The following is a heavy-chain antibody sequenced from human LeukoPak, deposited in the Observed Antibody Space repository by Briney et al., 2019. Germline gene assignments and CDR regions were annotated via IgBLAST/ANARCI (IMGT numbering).Heavy chain of an antibody. J-gene: IGHJ4*02. Sequence: GGSLRLSSAASGFTFSRYWMSWVRQAPGKGLEWVANIKQDGSEKYYVDSVKGRFTISRDNAKNSLYLQMNSLRAEDTAVYYCARDRGRYSGSRSEDYWGQGTLVTVSS. V-gene: IGHV3-7*01. CDR3: ARDRGRYSGSRSEDY. CDR1: GFTFSRYW. CDR2: IKQDGSEK. D-gene: IGHD5-12*01.